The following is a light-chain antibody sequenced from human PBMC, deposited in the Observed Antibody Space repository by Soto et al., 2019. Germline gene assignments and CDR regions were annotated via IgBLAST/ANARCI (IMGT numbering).Light chain of an antibody. J-gene: IGKJ1*01. Sequence: DVHMTQSPSTLSASVGDRVTITCRASQSCRNSLAWYQQKAGKAPTLLIYDASTLQSGVPSRFSGSGSGTDFTLTISSLQPEDFATYYCQQSYSNSWTFGQGTKVDIK. CDR2: DAS. V-gene: IGKV1-5*01. CDR1: QSCRNS. CDR3: QQSYSNSWT.